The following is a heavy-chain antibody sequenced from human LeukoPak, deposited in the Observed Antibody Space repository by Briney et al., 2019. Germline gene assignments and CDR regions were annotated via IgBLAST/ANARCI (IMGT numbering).Heavy chain of an antibody. D-gene: IGHD3-3*01. CDR2: INHSGST. CDR3: ASLYYDFWSGPTNWFDP. Sequence: SGTLSLTCAVSGGSISSSNWWSWIRQPPGKGLEWIGEINHSGSTNYNPSLKSRVTISVDTSKNQFSLKLSSVTAADTAVYYCASLYYDFWSGPTNWFDPWGQGTLVTVSS. CDR1: GGSISSSNW. J-gene: IGHJ5*02. V-gene: IGHV4-4*02.